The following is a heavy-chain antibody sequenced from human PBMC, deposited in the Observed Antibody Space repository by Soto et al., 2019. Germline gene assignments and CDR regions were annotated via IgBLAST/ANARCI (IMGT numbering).Heavy chain of an antibody. D-gene: IGHD3-3*01. CDR1: GFTFSNAW. CDR2: IKSKTDGGTT. V-gene: IGHV3-15*07. Sequence: GGSLRLSCAASGFTFSNAWMNWVRQAPGKGLEWVGRIKSKTDGGTTDYAAPVKGRFTISRDDSKNTLYLQMNSLKTEDTAVYYCTTLAATQKTELRFLEWLLSRQYYYGMDVWGQGTTVTVSS. CDR3: TTLAATQKTELRFLEWLLSRQYYYGMDV. J-gene: IGHJ6*02.